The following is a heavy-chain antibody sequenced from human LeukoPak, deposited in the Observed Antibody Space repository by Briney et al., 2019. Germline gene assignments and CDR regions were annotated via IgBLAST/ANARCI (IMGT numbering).Heavy chain of an antibody. J-gene: IGHJ3*02. CDR2: ISGSGGST. D-gene: IGHD2-15*01. CDR1: GFTFSSYA. Sequence: PGGSLRLSCAASGFTFSSYAMSWVRQAPGKGLEWVSAISGSGGSTYYADSVKGRFTISRDNSKNTLYLQMNSLGAEDTAVYYCAKEAQTRRYCSGGSCDAFDIWGQGTMVTVSS. CDR3: AKEAQTRRYCSGGSCDAFDI. V-gene: IGHV3-23*01.